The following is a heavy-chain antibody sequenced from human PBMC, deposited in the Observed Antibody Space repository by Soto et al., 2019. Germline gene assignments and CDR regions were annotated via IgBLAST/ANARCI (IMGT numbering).Heavy chain of an antibody. J-gene: IGHJ6*02. CDR3: ASLRHSPSCYYYYGMDV. CDR1: GYTFTSYA. Sequence: QVQLVQSGAEVKKPGASVKVSCKASGYTFTSYAMHWVRQAPGQRLEWMGWINAGNGNTKYSQKFQGRVTITRDTSASTAYMELSSLRSEDTAVYYCASLRHSPSCYYYYGMDVWGQGTTVTVSS. CDR2: INAGNGNT. V-gene: IGHV1-3*01. D-gene: IGHD5-18*01.